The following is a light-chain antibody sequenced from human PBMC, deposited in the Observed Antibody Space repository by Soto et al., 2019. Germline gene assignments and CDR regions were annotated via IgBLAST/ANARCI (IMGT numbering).Light chain of an antibody. CDR1: QSVSSSY. Sequence: EIVLTQCPGTRSFSPGERSTLSFMASQSVSSSYLAWYQQKPGQAPRLLIYGASSRATGIPDRFSGSGSGSEFTLTISGLQSEDFAVYYCQQYNDRPPITFGQGTRLEIK. CDR3: QQYNDRPPIT. V-gene: IGKV3-20*01. CDR2: GAS. J-gene: IGKJ5*01.